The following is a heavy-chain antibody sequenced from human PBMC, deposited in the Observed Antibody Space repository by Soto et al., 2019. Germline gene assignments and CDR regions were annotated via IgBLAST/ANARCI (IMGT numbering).Heavy chain of an antibody. V-gene: IGHV3-9*01. J-gene: IGHJ3*02. D-gene: IGHD1-26*01. Sequence: EMQLVESGGGLGQPGRSLRLSCAASGFTFDDYGMHWVRQAPGKGLEWVSGISWNSGIIDYADSVKGRFTISRDNAKNSLYLQVNSLRAEDTAYYYCAKDSEWGGSHLNHAFDIWGQGTVVSVSS. CDR2: ISWNSGII. CDR1: GFTFDDYG. CDR3: AKDSEWGGSHLNHAFDI.